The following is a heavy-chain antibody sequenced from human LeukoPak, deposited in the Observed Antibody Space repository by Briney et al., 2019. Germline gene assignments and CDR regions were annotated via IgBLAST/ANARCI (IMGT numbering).Heavy chain of an antibody. CDR2: INPNGGGT. D-gene: IGHD6-6*01. CDR1: GYTFTGYY. CDR3: ARGKQYSSPNWFDP. J-gene: IGHJ5*02. Sequence: GASVKVSCKASGYTFTGYYMHWVRQAPGQGLEWMGWINPNGGGTNYAQKFQGRVTMTRDTSISTAYMELSRLRSDDTAVYYCARGKQYSSPNWFDPWGQGTLVTVSS. V-gene: IGHV1-2*02.